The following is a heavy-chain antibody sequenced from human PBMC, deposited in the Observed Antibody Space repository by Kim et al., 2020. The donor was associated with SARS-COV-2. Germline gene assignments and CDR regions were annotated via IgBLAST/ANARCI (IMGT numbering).Heavy chain of an antibody. CDR2: IGTAGDT. J-gene: IGHJ2*01. CDR1: GFTFSSYS. Sequence: GGSLRLSCAASGFTFSSYSMNWVRQATGKGLEWVSAIGTAGDTYYPGSVKGRFTISRENAKNSLYLQMNSLRAGDTAVYYCARDLGGGWYFDLWGRGTLV. CDR3: ARDLGGGWYFDL. V-gene: IGHV3-13*01.